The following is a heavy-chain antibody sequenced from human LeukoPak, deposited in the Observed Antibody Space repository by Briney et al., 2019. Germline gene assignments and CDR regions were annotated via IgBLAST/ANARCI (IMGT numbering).Heavy chain of an antibody. CDR2: IYYSGST. D-gene: IGHD3-9*01. CDR3: TRGSYDVLTGRSTLGEY. J-gene: IGHJ4*02. V-gene: IGHV4-39*02. CDR1: GGSITGSSYY. Sequence: SETLSLTCTISGGSITGSSYYWGWIRQSPGKGLEWIGNIYYSGSTYYNSSLKSRVTISIDASKNHFSLRLTSVTASDTAVYFCTRGSYDVLTGRSTLGEYWGQGTLVAVSS.